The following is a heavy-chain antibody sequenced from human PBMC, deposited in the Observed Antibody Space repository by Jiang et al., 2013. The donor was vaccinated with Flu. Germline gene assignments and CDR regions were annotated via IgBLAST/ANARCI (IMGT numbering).Heavy chain of an antibody. J-gene: IGHJ6*03. CDR1: GGSISSGGYY. CDR2: IYYSGST. D-gene: IGHD3-22*01. V-gene: IGHV4-31*03. Sequence: GPGLVKPSQTLSLTCTVSGGSISSGGYYWSWIRQHPGKGLEWIGYIYYSGSTYYNPSLKSRVTISVDTSKNQFSLKLSSVTAADTAVYYCARTEYYDSSGYYSHYYYYMDVWGKGTNGHRLL. CDR3: ARTEYYDSSGYYSHYYYYMDV.